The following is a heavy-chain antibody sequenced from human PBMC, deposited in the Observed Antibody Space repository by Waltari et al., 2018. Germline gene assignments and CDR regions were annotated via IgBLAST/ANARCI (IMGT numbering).Heavy chain of an antibody. Sequence: QVQLQQSGPGLVKPSQTLSLTCAIPGDRVSRNRDACEWIRQAPSRGLEWLGRTYYRSKWYNDYAVSVKSRITINPDTSKNQFSLQLNSVTPEDTAVYYCARTEPGGLFNSWGQGTLVTVSS. D-gene: IGHD3-16*01. CDR1: GDRVSRNRDA. CDR3: ARTEPGGLFNS. J-gene: IGHJ4*02. V-gene: IGHV6-1*01. CDR2: TYYRSKWYN.